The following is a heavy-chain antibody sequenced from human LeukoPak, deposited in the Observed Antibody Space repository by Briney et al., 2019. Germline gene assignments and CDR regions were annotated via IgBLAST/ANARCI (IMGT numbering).Heavy chain of an antibody. Sequence: SQTLSLXCTVSGGSISSGSYYWSWIRQPAGKGLEWIGRIYTSGITNYNPSLKSRVTISVDTSKNQFSLKLSSVTAADTAVYYCARDCSGGSCYSPYYYYYMDVWGKGTTVTVSS. CDR1: GGSISSGSYY. J-gene: IGHJ6*03. D-gene: IGHD2-15*01. V-gene: IGHV4-61*02. CDR2: IYTSGIT. CDR3: ARDCSGGSCYSPYYYYYMDV.